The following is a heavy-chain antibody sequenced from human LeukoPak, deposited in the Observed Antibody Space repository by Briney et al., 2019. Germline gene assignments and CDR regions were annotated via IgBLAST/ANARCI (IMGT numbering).Heavy chain of an antibody. CDR2: IGWSDSSI. V-gene: IGHV3-48*02. D-gene: IGHD3-3*01. Sequence: PGGSLRLSCAASGFSFYSYTMNWVHQAPGKGLEWVSYIGWSDSSIYYADSVKGRFTISRDSAKNSLYLQMNGLRDEDTAVYYCARDREWAFDIWGQGTMVTVSS. CDR1: GFSFYSYT. CDR3: ARDREWAFDI. J-gene: IGHJ3*02.